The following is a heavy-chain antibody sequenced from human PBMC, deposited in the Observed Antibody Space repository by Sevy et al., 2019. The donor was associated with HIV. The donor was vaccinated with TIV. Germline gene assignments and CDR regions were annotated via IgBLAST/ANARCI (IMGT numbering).Heavy chain of an antibody. V-gene: IGHV3-11*01. Sequence: GGSLRLSCAASGFTFSDYYMSWIRQAPGKGLEWISYISGSSSAIVYADSVKGRFDISRNNAKNSLYLHMDNLRAEDTAVYFCVGRPYSSAYSWSYHFDYWGQGTLVTVSS. CDR3: VGRPYSSAYSWSYHFDY. J-gene: IGHJ4*02. D-gene: IGHD3-16*01. CDR1: GFTFSDYY. CDR2: ISGSSSAI.